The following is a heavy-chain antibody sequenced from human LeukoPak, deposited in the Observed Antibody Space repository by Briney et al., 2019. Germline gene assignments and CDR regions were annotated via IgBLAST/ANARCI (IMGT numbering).Heavy chain of an antibody. CDR3: ASPYSGYYYDSSGYQRTPNAFDI. J-gene: IGHJ3*02. D-gene: IGHD3-22*01. CDR2: ISSSSSYI. Sequence: GGSLRLSCAASGFTFSSYSMNWVRQAPGKGLEWVSSISSSSSYIYYADSVKGRFTISRDNAKNSLYLQMNSLRAEDTAVYYCASPYSGYYYDSSGYQRTPNAFDIWGQGTMVTVSS. CDR1: GFTFSSYS. V-gene: IGHV3-21*01.